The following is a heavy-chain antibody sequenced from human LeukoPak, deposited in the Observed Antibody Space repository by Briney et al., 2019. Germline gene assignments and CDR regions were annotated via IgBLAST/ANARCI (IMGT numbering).Heavy chain of an antibody. CDR2: INGDGSTT. J-gene: IGHJ4*02. V-gene: IGHV3-74*03. CDR3: ARDYAGSPDY. Sequence: PGGSLRLSCTASGFTFSTYWINWVRQSPGKGLVWVALINGDGSTTTHADSVKGRFTISRDNAKNTAYLQRNSLRDEDTAVYFCARDYAGSPDYWGQGTLVTVSA. CDR1: GFTFSTYW. D-gene: IGHD3-10*01.